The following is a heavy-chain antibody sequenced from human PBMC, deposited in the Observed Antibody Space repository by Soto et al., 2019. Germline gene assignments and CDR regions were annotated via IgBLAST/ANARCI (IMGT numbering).Heavy chain of an antibody. CDR1: GFTFSNAW. CDR3: ARDRSRFLDY. CDR2: IKQDGSEK. J-gene: IGHJ4*02. Sequence: PGGSLRLSCAASGFTFSNAWINWVRQAPGKGLEWVANIKQDGSEKYYVDSVKGRFTISRDNAKNSLYLQMNSLRAEDTAVYYCARDRSRFLDYWGQGTLVTVSS. V-gene: IGHV3-7*01. D-gene: IGHD3-16*02.